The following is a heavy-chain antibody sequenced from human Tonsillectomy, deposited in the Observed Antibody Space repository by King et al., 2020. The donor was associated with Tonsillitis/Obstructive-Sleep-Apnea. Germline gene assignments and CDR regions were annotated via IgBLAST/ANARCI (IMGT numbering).Heavy chain of an antibody. Sequence: VQLVESGGGLVQPGGSLRLSCAASGFTFSSYAMSWVRQSPGKGLEWVPAISGSGGNTYYAGSVQGRFTISRDNSKNTLYLQMNSLGAEDTAVYYCAKTGREYCSSTSCYADYWGQGTLVTVSS. V-gene: IGHV3-23*04. CDR3: AKTGREYCSSTSCYADY. D-gene: IGHD2-2*01. CDR2: ISGSGGNT. CDR1: GFTFSSYA. J-gene: IGHJ4*02.